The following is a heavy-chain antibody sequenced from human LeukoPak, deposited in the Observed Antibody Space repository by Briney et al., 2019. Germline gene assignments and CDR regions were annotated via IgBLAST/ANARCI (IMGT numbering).Heavy chain of an antibody. J-gene: IGHJ5*02. Sequence: SETLSLTCTVPGGSISSGDYYWSWIRQPPGKGLEWIGYISYSGGTYYNPSLKSRVTISMDTSKNQNSLKLTSVTASDTAVYYCARGHGIAAAGTNWFDRWGQGTLVTVSS. V-gene: IGHV4-30-4*01. CDR2: ISYSGGT. CDR1: GGSISSGDYY. CDR3: ARGHGIAAAGTNWFDR. D-gene: IGHD6-13*01.